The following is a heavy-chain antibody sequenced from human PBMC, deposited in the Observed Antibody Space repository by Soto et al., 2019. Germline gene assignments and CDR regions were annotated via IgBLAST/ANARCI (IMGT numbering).Heavy chain of an antibody. J-gene: IGHJ4*02. CDR1: GYTFTSYG. Sequence: ASVKVSCKASGYTFTSYGISWVRQAPGQGLEWMGWISAYNGNTNYAQKLQGRVTMTTDTSTSTAYMELRSLRSDDTAVYYCARDCGLMLTIGYCSSTSGTDFDYWGQGTLVTVSS. D-gene: IGHD2-2*01. CDR3: ARDCGLMLTIGYCSSTSGTDFDY. CDR2: ISAYNGNT. V-gene: IGHV1-18*01.